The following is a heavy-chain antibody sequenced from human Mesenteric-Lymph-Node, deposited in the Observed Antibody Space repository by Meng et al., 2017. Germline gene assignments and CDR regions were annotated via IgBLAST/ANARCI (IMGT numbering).Heavy chain of an antibody. V-gene: IGHV6-1*01. CDR2: TYFRSKWYV. J-gene: IGHJ3*02. Sequence: SETLSLTCAISGDSVSSSSSTWNWIRQSPSRGLEWLGRTYFRSKWYVDYAISVKSRISISADTSRNQFSLQLNSVTPDDTAVYYCARDPGAYLSAFDIWGLGTVVTVSS. CDR3: ARDPGAYLSAFDI. CDR1: GDSVSSSSST.